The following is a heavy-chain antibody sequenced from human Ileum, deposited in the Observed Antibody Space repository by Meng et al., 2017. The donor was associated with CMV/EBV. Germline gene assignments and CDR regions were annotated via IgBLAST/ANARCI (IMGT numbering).Heavy chain of an antibody. CDR1: GFNFTDDA. CDR2: LSWNGVSA. V-gene: IGHV3-20*04. D-gene: IGHD3-10*01. Sequence: LSCVASGFNFTDDAMTWVRQVSGKGLEWVSGLSWNGVSAGYADSVKGRFIISRDNAKNSLYLQMHSLRAEDTALYYCARNRSNYLDSWGRGTLVTVSS. J-gene: IGHJ4*02. CDR3: ARNRSNYLDS.